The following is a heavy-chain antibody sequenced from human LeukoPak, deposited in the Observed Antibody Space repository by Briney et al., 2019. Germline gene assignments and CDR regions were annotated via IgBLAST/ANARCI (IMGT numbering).Heavy chain of an antibody. CDR1: GGSFSGYY. V-gene: IGHV4-34*01. D-gene: IGHD2-2*01. J-gene: IGHJ6*03. CDR2: INHSGST. CDR3: ARVVVLAAPSGYYYMDV. Sequence: SETLSLTCAVYGGSFSGYYWSWIRQPPGKGLEWIGEINHSGSTNYNPSLKSRVTVSVDTSKNQFSLKLSSVTAADTAVYYCARVVVLAAPSGYYYMDVWGKGTTVTVSS.